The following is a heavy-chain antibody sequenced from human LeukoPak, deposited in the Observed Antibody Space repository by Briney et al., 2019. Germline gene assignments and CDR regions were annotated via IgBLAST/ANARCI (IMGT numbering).Heavy chain of an antibody. Sequence: LVKVSCKTSGFTFISSAVQWVRQARGQPLEWIGWIVVGSGNTNYAQKFQERVTITRDMSTSTAYMELSSLRSEDTAVYYCAADPSYSSGYRYYFDYWGQGTLVTVSS. CDR2: IVVGSGNT. CDR3: AADPSYSSGYRYYFDY. J-gene: IGHJ4*02. V-gene: IGHV1-58*01. D-gene: IGHD3-22*01. CDR1: GFTFISSA.